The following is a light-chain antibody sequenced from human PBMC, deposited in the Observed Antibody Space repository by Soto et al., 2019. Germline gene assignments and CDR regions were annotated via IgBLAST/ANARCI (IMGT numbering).Light chain of an antibody. V-gene: IGKV3D-15*01. CDR2: AAS. Sequence: EVVVTQSPATLSLSPGERASLSCRTSQNVNSNLAWYQQKPGQAPRLLIYAASTRAAGIPARFSGSGSATEFTLTISSLQSEDFAVYYCQQYDDWPPWTFGHGTKVESK. CDR1: QNVNSN. J-gene: IGKJ1*01. CDR3: QQYDDWPPWT.